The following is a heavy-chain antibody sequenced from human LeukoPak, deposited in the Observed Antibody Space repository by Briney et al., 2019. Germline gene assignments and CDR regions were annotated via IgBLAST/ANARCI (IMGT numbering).Heavy chain of an antibody. V-gene: IGHV1-18*01. Sequence: ASVKVSCKASGYTFTSYGISWVRQAPGQGREWMGWISAYNCNTNYAQKLQGRVSMTTHTSTSTAYMELRSLRSDDTAVYYCARDVESSGYYSLWGQGTLVTVSS. CDR2: ISAYNCNT. D-gene: IGHD3-22*01. CDR1: GYTFTSYG. CDR3: ARDVESSGYYSL. J-gene: IGHJ4*02.